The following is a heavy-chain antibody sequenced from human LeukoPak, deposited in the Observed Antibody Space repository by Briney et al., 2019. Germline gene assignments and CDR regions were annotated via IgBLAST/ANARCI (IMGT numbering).Heavy chain of an antibody. D-gene: IGHD3-22*01. CDR1: GFTFTSYC. V-gene: IGHV3-74*01. J-gene: IGHJ4*02. Sequence: GGSLRLSCAASGFTFTSYCMHWVRQAPGKGLVWVSRINSDGSSTSYADSVKGRFTISRDNAKNTLYLQMNSLRAEDTAVYYCVQDEGYYYDSRGYYSNDYWGQGTLVTVSS. CDR3: VQDEGYYYDSRGYYSNDY. CDR2: INSDGSST.